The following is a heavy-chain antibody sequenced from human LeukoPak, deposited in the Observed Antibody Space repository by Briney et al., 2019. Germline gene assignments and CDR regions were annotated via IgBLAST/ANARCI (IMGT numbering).Heavy chain of an antibody. CDR1: GGSITSGNYY. CDR2: IYTSGST. J-gene: IGHJ6*04. Sequence: PSETLSLTCTVSGGSITSGNYYWNWIRQPAGKGLEWIGRIYTSGSTDYNPSLKSRVTISLDTSKNQFSLKLSSVTAADTAVYYCARRGDVWGKGITVTVSS. CDR3: ARRGDV. V-gene: IGHV4-61*02.